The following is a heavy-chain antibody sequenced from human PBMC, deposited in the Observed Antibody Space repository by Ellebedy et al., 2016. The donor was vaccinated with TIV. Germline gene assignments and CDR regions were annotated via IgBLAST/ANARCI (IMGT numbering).Heavy chain of an antibody. J-gene: IGHJ4*02. V-gene: IGHV3-23*01. D-gene: IGHD2-15*01. CDR2: ISENGGRT. CDR1: GFTFSNYV. CDR3: AKERPLVGVADQPYDY. Sequence: GESLKISCAASGFTFSNYVLAWVRQAPGKGLQWVSGISENGGRTYYAGSLRGRFTISRDNSKNTLYLQMNSLSAEDTAIYYCAKERPLVGVADQPYDYWGQGTLVSVSS.